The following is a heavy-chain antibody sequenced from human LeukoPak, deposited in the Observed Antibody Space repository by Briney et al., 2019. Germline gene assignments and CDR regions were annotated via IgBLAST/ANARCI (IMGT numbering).Heavy chain of an antibody. CDR1: GFTFSDYY. J-gene: IGHJ3*02. CDR3: ARAAPLGYCTNGVCYSGGGAFDI. Sequence: GGSLRLSCAAYGFTFSDYYMSWIRQAPGKGLEWVSYISSSGSTIYYADSVKGRFTISRDNAKNSLYLQMNSLRAEDTAVYYCARAAPLGYCTNGVCYSGGGAFDIWGQGTMVTVSS. V-gene: IGHV3-11*01. CDR2: ISSSGSTI. D-gene: IGHD2-8*01.